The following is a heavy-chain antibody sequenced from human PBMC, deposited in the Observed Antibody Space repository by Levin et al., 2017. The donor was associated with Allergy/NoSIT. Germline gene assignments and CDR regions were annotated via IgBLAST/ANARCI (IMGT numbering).Heavy chain of an antibody. CDR2: ITDSGRT. CDR3: AKEMTRVISVFDS. D-gene: IGHD4-17*01. V-gene: IGHV3-23*01. CDR1: GFTFSSFA. Sequence: PGGSLRLSCAVSGFTFSSFAMSWVRQAPGKGPEWVSAITDSGRTYYADSVKGRFTVSRDNSKNTLYLQMNSLRTDDTAIYYCAKEMTRVISVFDSWGQGTLVPVSS. J-gene: IGHJ4*02.